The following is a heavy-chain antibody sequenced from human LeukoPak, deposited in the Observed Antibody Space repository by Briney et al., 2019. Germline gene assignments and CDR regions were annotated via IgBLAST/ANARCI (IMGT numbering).Heavy chain of an antibody. J-gene: IGHJ6*02. CDR2: ISGSGGST. CDR3: ARVLPKYFDFLTGFYYYYGMDV. Sequence: GGSLRLSCAASGFTFSSYAMSWVRQAPGKGLEWVSAISGSGGSTYYPDSVKGRFTISRDNAKNSLYLQMNSLRAGDTAVYYCARVLPKYFDFLTGFYYYYGMDVWGQGTTVTVSS. D-gene: IGHD3-9*01. V-gene: IGHV3-23*01. CDR1: GFTFSSYA.